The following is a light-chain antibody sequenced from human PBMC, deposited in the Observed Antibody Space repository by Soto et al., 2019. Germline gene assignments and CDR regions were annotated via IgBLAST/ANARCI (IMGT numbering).Light chain of an antibody. Sequence: QSVLTQPASVSGSPGQSIAISCTGTSTDVGNYNYVSWYQQHPGRAPQLMIYDVSNRPSGVSDRFSGSKSGNTASLTISGLKPEDEADYYCNSYTTSSTYVFGTGTKVTVL. CDR3: NSYTTSSTYV. CDR2: DVS. CDR1: STDVGNYNY. V-gene: IGLV2-14*03. J-gene: IGLJ1*01.